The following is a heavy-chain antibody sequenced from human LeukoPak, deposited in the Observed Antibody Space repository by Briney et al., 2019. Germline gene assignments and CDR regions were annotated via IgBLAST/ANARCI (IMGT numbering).Heavy chain of an antibody. CDR2: IYYSGST. CDR3: ARGTTRLWSGYYPARGHFDY. Sequence: PSETLSLTCTVSGGSISSGDYYWSWIRQPPGKGLEWIGYIYYSGSTYYNPSLKSRVTISVDTSKNQFSLKLSSVTAADTAVYYCARGTTRLWSGYYPARGHFDYWGQGTLVTVSS. CDR1: GGSISSGDYY. V-gene: IGHV4-30-4*08. J-gene: IGHJ4*02. D-gene: IGHD3-3*01.